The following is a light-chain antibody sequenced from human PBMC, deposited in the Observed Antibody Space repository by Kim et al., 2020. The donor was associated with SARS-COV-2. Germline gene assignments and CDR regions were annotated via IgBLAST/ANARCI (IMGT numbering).Light chain of an antibody. Sequence: APGKTAMITCGGNNIESKSVHWYQQKPGQAPVLVIYYDSGRPSGIPERFSGCNSGNTATLTISRVEAGDEADYSCQVWDSSSDHRVFGGGTQLPVL. J-gene: IGLJ3*02. CDR3: QVWDSSSDHRV. CDR2: YDS. V-gene: IGLV3-21*04. CDR1: NIESKS.